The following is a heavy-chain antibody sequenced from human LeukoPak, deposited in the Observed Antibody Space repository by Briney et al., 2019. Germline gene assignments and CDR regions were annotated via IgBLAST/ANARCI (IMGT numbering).Heavy chain of an antibody. D-gene: IGHD4-23*01. Sequence: PSETLSLTCTVSGGSISNGDHYWSWIRQHPGKGLEWIGYIYYSGSTYYNPSLKSRVTISVDTSKNQFSLKLSSVTAADTAVYYCARDLLNEGNHLDYWGQGTLVTVSS. CDR1: GGSISNGDHY. V-gene: IGHV4-30-4*08. J-gene: IGHJ4*02. CDR3: ARDLLNEGNHLDY. CDR2: IYYSGST.